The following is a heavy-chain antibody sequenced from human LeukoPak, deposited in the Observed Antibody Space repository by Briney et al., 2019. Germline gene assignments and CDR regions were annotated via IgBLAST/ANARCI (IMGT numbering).Heavy chain of an antibody. CDR1: GGSISSTNYY. Sequence: SETLSLTCTVSGGSISSTNYYWVWIRQPPGKGQEWIGYIYYSGTTYYNPSLKSRVTIFVDTSKNQFSLKLTSVTAADTAVYYCARLPRGDNWFDPWGQGTLVTVSS. V-gene: IGHV4-39*01. J-gene: IGHJ5*02. D-gene: IGHD3-10*01. CDR3: ARLPRGDNWFDP. CDR2: IYYSGTT.